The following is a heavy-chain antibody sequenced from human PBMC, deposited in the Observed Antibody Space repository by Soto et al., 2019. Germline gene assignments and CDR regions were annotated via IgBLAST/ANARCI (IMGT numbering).Heavy chain of an antibody. D-gene: IGHD6-19*01. CDR2: IRSKAYGGTT. Sequence: GGSLRLSCTASGFTFGDYAMSWFRQAPGKGLEWVGFIRSKAYGGTTEYAASVKGRFTISRDDSKSIAYLQMNSLKTEDTAVYYCTREYSSEVDAFDIWGQGTMVTVSS. V-gene: IGHV3-49*03. CDR1: GFTFGDYA. J-gene: IGHJ3*02. CDR3: TREYSSEVDAFDI.